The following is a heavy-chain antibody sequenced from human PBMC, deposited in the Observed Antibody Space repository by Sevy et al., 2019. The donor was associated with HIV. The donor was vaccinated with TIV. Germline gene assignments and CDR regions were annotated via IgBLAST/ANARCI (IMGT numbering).Heavy chain of an antibody. Sequence: QLGGSLRLSCTTPGFTFSAYALHWVRQAPGKGLEGVAIIWADGAYQYHGDSVKGRFTISRDNSKNTLYLQMNSLRVEDTAVYYCARGGYYYDNAAYYAFDSWGQGTLVTVSS. V-gene: IGHV3-33*01. CDR1: GFTFSAYA. CDR3: ARGGYYYDNAAYYAFDS. CDR2: IWADGAYQ. D-gene: IGHD3-22*01. J-gene: IGHJ4*02.